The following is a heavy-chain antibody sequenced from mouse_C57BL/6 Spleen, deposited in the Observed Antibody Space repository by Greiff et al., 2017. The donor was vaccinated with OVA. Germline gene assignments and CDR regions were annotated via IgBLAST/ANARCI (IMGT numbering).Heavy chain of an antibody. D-gene: IGHD2-2*01. Sequence: QVHVKQPGAELVKPGASVKLSCKASGYTFTSYWMHWVKQRPGRGLEWIGRIDPNSGGTKYNEKFKSKATLTVDKPSSTAYMQLSSLTSEDSAVYYCARLVTTGGYYYAMDYWGQGTSVTVSS. CDR1: GYTFTSYW. V-gene: IGHV1-72*01. CDR3: ARLVTTGGYYYAMDY. CDR2: IDPNSGGT. J-gene: IGHJ4*01.